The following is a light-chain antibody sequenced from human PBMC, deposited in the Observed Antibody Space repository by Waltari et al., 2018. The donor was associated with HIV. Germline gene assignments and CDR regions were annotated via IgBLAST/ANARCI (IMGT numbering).Light chain of an antibody. CDR1: SNNVGNQG. V-gene: IGLV10-54*04. CDR3: ATWDISLSAVV. Sequence: QAGLTQPPSVPKGKRKTATLTCTGSSNNVGNQGAACQQHNQAHPPNLLSYRDNKRPSGISERFSASRSGNTASLTITGVQPEDEADYFCATWDISLSAVVFGGGTTLTVL. CDR2: RDN. J-gene: IGLJ2*01.